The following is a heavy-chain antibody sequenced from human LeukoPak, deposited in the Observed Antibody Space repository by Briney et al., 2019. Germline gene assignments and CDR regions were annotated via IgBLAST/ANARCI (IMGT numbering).Heavy chain of an antibody. CDR3: ATRAGYFDY. Sequence: GGSLRLSCSGSGLTLSTYAMHWVRQAPGKGLEYVSAIDTDGGGTYYADSVKGRFTISRDKSKNTLYLQMNSLRAEDTAVYYCATRAGYFDYWGQGTLVTVSS. V-gene: IGHV3-64*04. CDR2: IDTDGGGT. J-gene: IGHJ4*02. CDR1: GLTLSTYA. D-gene: IGHD6-19*01.